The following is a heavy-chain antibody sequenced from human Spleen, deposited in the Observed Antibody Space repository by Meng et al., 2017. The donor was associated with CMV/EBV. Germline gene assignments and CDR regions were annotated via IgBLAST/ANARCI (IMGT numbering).Heavy chain of an antibody. CDR2: INPNTDT. J-gene: IGHJ4*02. Sequence: RFGGEVQKLWDSVKVSRKASGYTLTDYSIPWVRQAPGQWLECMGWINPNTDTNYAQNFQGRVTMTRDMSINTAYMELSRLTSGDTAVYYCARSSGWSRFDYWGQGTLVTVSS. CDR1: GYTLTDYS. D-gene: IGHD6-19*01. V-gene: IGHV1-2*02. CDR3: ARSSGWSRFDY.